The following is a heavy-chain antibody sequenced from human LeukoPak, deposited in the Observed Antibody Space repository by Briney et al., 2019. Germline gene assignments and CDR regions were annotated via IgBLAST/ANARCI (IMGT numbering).Heavy chain of an antibody. D-gene: IGHD3-22*01. J-gene: IGHJ4*02. Sequence: ASVKVSCKASGGTFSSYAISWVRQAPGQGLEWMGGIIPIFGTANHAQKFQGRVTITADESTSTAYMELSSLRSEDTAVYYCASETYYYDSSGYYLFDYWGQGTLVTVSS. CDR2: IIPIFGTA. CDR3: ASETYYYDSSGYYLFDY. CDR1: GGTFSSYA. V-gene: IGHV1-69*13.